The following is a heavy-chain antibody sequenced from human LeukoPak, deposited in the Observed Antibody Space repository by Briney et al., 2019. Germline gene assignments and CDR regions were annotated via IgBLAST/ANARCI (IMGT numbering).Heavy chain of an antibody. D-gene: IGHD5-24*01. CDR2: INPNSGGT. CDR3: ARAGPNEKATINAFDM. V-gene: IGHV1-2*02. J-gene: IGHJ3*02. Sequence: ASVKVSCKASGYTFIGNYMHWVRQAPGQGLEWMGWINPNSGGTNYAQKFRGRVTLTRDTSISTAYMELNRLRSDDTALYYCARAGPNEKATINAFDMWGQGTMVTVSP. CDR1: GYTFIGNY.